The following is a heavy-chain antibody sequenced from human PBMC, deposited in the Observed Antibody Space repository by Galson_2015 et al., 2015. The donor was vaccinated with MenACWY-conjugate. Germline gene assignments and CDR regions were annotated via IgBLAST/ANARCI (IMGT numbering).Heavy chain of an antibody. Sequence: SLRLSCAASGFTVNTNYMSWGRQAPGKGLERVSVIYSGGSTYNPDSVSGSFPLSIDNSNNTLSLQVESLRADDPAVCYCARAGSENCRTTNCLSLGAKFSYYYYMDVWGRGTTVTVYS. CDR1: GFTVNTNY. J-gene: IGHJ6*03. D-gene: IGHD2-2*01. V-gene: IGHV3-66*01. CDR2: IYSGGST. CDR3: ARAGSENCRTTNCLSLGAKFSYYYYMDV.